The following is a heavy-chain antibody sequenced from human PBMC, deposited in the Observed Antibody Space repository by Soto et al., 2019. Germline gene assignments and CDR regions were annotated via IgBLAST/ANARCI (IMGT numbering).Heavy chain of an antibody. CDR3: ATVFEH. CDR1: GFPFTGYW. J-gene: IGHJ4*02. CDR2: VDSAGSGT. Sequence: VPLVESGGGSVQPGGSLRLSCAASGFPFTGYWMHWVRQVPGKGPVWVARVDSAGSGTSYADSVKGRFTISRDNAKNTQSLQMDSLRVEDTAVYYCATVFEHWGQRFPVTVSS. V-gene: IGHV3-74*01.